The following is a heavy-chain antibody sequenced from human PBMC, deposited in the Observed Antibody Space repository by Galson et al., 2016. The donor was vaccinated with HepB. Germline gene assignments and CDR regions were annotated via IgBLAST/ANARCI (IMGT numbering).Heavy chain of an antibody. D-gene: IGHD4-11*01. V-gene: IGHV3-23*01. Sequence: SLRLSCEASGYAFSAYGMTWVRQAPRKGLEWVAAISISGNSADYADSVKGRFTISRDKSKNMLYLQMNSLRVEDSALYYCAKGTTSLVDNWGQGILVTVSS. CDR2: ISISGNSA. CDR3: AKGTTSLVDN. CDR1: GYAFSAYG. J-gene: IGHJ4*02.